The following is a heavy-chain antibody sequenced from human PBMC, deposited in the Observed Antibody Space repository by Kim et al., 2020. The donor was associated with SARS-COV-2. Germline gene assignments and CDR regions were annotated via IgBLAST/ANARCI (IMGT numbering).Heavy chain of an antibody. CDR2: ISYDGSNK. J-gene: IGHJ6*02. CDR3: ARGWRIMVRGVIKWTHQDYYYGMDV. Sequence: GGSLRLSCAASGFTFSSYAMHWVRQAPGKGLEWVAVISYDGSNKYYADSVKGRFTISRDNSKNTLYLQMNSLRAEDTAVYYCARGWRIMVRGVIKWTHQDYYYGMDVWGQGSTVTVSS. D-gene: IGHD3-10*01. V-gene: IGHV3-30*04. CDR1: GFTFSSYA.